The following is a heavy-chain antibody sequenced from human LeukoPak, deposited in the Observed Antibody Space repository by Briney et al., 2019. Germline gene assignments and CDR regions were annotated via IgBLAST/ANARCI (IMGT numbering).Heavy chain of an antibody. CDR2: TNSDGSST. Sequence: PGGSLRLSCAASGFTFSSYWMHWVRQAPGKGLVWVSRTNSDGSSTSYADSVKGRFTISRDNAKNTLYLQMNSLRAEDTAVYYCARERVVVTAIEDCYYGMDVWGQGTTVTVSS. D-gene: IGHD2-21*02. CDR3: ARERVVVTAIEDCYYGMDV. V-gene: IGHV3-74*01. CDR1: GFTFSSYW. J-gene: IGHJ6*02.